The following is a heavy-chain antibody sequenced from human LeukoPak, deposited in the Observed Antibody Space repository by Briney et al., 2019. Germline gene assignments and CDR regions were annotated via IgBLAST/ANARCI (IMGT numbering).Heavy chain of an antibody. V-gene: IGHV4-39*01. D-gene: IGHD1-26*01. CDR2: IYYSGST. CDR3: ARHVRVGGSRGY. Sequence: SETLSLTCTVSGGSISSSSYYWGWIRQPPGKGLEWIASIYYSGSTYYNPSLKSRVTISVDTSKNQFSLKLSSVTAADTAVYYRARHVRVGGSRGYWGQGTLVTVSS. J-gene: IGHJ4*02. CDR1: GGSISSSSYY.